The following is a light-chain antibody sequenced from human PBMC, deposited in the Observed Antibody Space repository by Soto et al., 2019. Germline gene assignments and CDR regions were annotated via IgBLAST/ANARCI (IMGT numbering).Light chain of an antibody. CDR2: GAS. CDR1: QSVSSN. J-gene: IGKJ5*01. Sequence: TQSPATLSLSPWERATLSCMASQSVSSNLAWYQQKPGQAPRLLIYGASTRATGIPARFSGSGSGTDFTLTISSLEPEDFAVYYCQQYNNWPPITFGQGTRLEIK. V-gene: IGKV3-15*01. CDR3: QQYNNWPPIT.